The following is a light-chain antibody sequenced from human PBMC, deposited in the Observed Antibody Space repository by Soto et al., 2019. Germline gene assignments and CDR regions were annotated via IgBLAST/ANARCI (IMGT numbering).Light chain of an antibody. CDR3: RQYNNCAPIT. CDR1: PSVSSS. V-gene: IGKV3-15*01. CDR2: GAA. J-gene: IGKJ5*01. Sequence: EIMMTQSPAPLSLSPEERATLSSRAIPSVSSSYLACYQQQPAQALRLFIYGAASRSPSIPARFSGSGSGREFTPTISSLLSADFAIYYCRQYNNCAPITFGQGTRLEIK.